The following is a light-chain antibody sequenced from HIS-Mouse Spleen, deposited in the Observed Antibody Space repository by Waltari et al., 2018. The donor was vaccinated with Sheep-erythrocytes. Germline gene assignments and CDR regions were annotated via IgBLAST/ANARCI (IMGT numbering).Light chain of an antibody. CDR1: SSDVGGYNY. CDR3: SSYTSSSTWV. J-gene: IGLJ3*02. CDR2: DVS. Sequence: QSITISCTGTSSDVGGYNYVSWYQQHPGKAPKLMIYDVSNRPSGVSNRFSGSKSANTASLPISGLQADDEADYYCSSYTSSSTWVFGGGTKLTVL. V-gene: IGLV2-14*03.